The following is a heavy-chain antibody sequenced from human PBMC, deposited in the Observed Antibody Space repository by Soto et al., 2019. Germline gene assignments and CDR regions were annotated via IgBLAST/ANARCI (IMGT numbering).Heavy chain of an antibody. D-gene: IGHD3-3*01. CDR2: INSNSGAT. V-gene: IGHV1-2*02. CDR1: GYTFTGYF. CDR3: ARGGGTILAPLP. Sequence: QVQLVQSGAEVKKPGASVKVSCKASGYTFTGYFMHWVRQAPGQGLEWMGWINSNSGATKYAQKFQGRVPLSRATSISTAYMELSGLRSDDTAVYYCARGGGTILAPLPWGQGTLVTVSS. J-gene: IGHJ5*02.